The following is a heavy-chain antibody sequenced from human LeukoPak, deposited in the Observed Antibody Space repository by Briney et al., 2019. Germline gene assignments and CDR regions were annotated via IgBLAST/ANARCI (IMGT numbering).Heavy chain of an antibody. V-gene: IGHV3-7*01. CDR3: ATTLIREGSFT. J-gene: IGHJ5*02. CDR2: IKQDGSEK. Sequence: PGGSLRLSCAASGFTFSSYAMSWVRQGPGKGLEWVANIKQDGSEKYYVDSVKGRFTISRDNAKNSLYLQMNGLRAEDTAVYYCATTLIREGSFTWGQGTLVTVSS. CDR1: GFTFSSYA. D-gene: IGHD3-10*01.